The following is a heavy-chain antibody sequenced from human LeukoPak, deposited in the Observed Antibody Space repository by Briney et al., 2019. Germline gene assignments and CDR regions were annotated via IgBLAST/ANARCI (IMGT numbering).Heavy chain of an antibody. CDR2: TSGRGDTT. Sequence: PGGSLRLSCAASGFTCSSHARSWLRQAPGKGRKWVSATSGRGDTTVYADSVKGRFTIARDNSRNTLYLQMNSLRAEDTAVYYCAKDQGSGHGSYTWGTFDYWGLETLVTVSS. CDR1: GFTCSSHA. CDR3: AKDQGSGHGSYTWGTFDY. D-gene: IGHD3-3*01. V-gene: IGHV3-23*01. J-gene: IGHJ4*01.